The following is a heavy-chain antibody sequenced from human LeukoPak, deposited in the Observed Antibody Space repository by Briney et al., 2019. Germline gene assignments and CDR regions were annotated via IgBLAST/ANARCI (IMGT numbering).Heavy chain of an antibody. CDR1: GYSISSGSY. CDR3: ASIFGVVTNDY. J-gene: IGHJ4*02. V-gene: IGHV4-38-2*02. Sequence: SETLSLTCTVSGYSISSGSYWGWIRQPPGKGLEWIGSFYHSGSTYYNPSLKSRVTISVDTSKNQFSLKLSSVTAADTAVYYCASIFGVVTNDYWGQGTLVTVSS. D-gene: IGHD3-3*01. CDR2: FYHSGST.